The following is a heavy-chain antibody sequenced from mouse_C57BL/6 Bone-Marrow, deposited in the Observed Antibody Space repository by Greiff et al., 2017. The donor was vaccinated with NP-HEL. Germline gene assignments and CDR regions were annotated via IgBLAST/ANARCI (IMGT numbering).Heavy chain of an antibody. V-gene: IGHV1-61*01. Sequence: VQLQQSGAELVRPGSSVKLSCKASGYTFTSYWMDWVKQRPGQGLEWIGNIYPSDSETHYNQKFKDKATLTVDKSSSPAYMQLSSLTSEDSAVFDCASTLYYGSSYWYFDVWGTGTTVTVSA. CDR1: GYTFTSYW. CDR3: ASTLYYGSSYWYFDV. D-gene: IGHD1-1*01. CDR2: IYPSDSET. J-gene: IGHJ1*03.